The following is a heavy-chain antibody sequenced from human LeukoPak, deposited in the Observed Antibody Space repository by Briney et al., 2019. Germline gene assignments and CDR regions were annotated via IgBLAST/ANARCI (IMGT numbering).Heavy chain of an antibody. CDR3: AREAGDTAMDY. D-gene: IGHD5-18*01. CDR1: GGTFSRYA. V-gene: IGHV1-69*05. Sequence: SVKASCKASGGTFSRYAISWVRQAPGQGLEWMGGISPVIGTANYAQKCQGRVTITTDESTSTAYMELSSLRSEDTAVYSCAREAGDTAMDYWGQGTLVTVSS. CDR2: ISPVIGTA. J-gene: IGHJ4*02.